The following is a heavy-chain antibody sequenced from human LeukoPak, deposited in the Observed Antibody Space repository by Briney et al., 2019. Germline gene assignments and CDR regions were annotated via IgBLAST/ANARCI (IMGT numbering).Heavy chain of an antibody. CDR2: INRDGSQK. V-gene: IGHV3-7*01. Sequence: GGSLRLSCAASGFSLSAYWMTWVRQAPGKGLEWVANINRDGSQKNHVDSVKGRFTISRDNAENSLFLQMNSLRAEDTAVYYCAKDRFIQYFDYWGQGTLVTVSS. CDR1: GFSLSAYW. D-gene: IGHD3-3*01. J-gene: IGHJ4*02. CDR3: AKDRFIQYFDY.